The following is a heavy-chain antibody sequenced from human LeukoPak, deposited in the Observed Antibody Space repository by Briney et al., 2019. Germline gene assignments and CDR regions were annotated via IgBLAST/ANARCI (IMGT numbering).Heavy chain of an antibody. CDR1: GGSISNYY. V-gene: IGHV4-59*01. J-gene: IGHJ4*02. D-gene: IGHD2-2*01. CDR2: VYYNGVT. CDR3: ARDAGTCTSASCSDYLDF. Sequence: PSETLSLTCTVSGGSISNYYWSWIRQPPGNGLEWLGYVYYNGVTHYSPSLQSRISISVDMSKNQFSLKVTSVTAADTAVYYCARDAGTCTSASCSDYLDFWGQGTLVTVSS.